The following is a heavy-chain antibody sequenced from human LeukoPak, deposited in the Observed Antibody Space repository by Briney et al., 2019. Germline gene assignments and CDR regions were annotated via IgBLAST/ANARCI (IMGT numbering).Heavy chain of an antibody. V-gene: IGHV4-39*07. CDR1: GGSISSSSYY. Sequence: SETLSLTCTVSGGSISSSSYYWGWIRQPPGKGLEWIGSIYYSGSTYYNPSLKSRVTISVDTSKNQFSLKLSSVTAADTAVYYCARARSSSWYTDYSDYWGQGTLVTVSS. CDR2: IYYSGST. J-gene: IGHJ4*02. D-gene: IGHD6-13*01. CDR3: ARARSSSWYTDYSDY.